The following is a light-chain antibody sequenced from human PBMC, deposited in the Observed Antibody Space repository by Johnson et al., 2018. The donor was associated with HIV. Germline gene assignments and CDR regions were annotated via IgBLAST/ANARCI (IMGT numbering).Light chain of an antibody. CDR1: GSNIEVNS. V-gene: IGLV1-51*02. CDR3: ATWDRSLTIGGV. CDR2: ENN. Sequence: QSVLTQPPSVSAAPGQKVTISCSGGGSNIEVNSVSCYQQLPGTAPRVLIYENNKRPSGIPDRFSGSKSGTSATLGITGLQTGDEADYYCATWDRSLTIGGVFGPGTRVTVL. J-gene: IGLJ1*01.